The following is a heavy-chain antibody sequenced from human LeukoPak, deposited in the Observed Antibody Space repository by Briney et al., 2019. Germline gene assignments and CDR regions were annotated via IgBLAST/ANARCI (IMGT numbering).Heavy chain of an antibody. CDR3: APMGYSSYDPPRGFDY. V-gene: IGHV3-30*03. CDR1: GFTFSSYG. CDR2: ISYDGSNK. Sequence: GGSLRLSCAASGFTFSSYGMHWVRQAPGKGLEWVAVISYDGSNKYYADSVKGRFTISRDNSKNTLYLQMNSLRAEDTAVYYCAPMGYSSYDPPRGFDYWGQGTLVTVSS. J-gene: IGHJ4*02. D-gene: IGHD5-12*01.